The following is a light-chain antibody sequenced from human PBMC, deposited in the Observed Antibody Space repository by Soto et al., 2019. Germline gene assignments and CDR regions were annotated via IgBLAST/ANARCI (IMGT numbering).Light chain of an antibody. Sequence: QSALTQPASVSGSPGQSITISCTGTSSDVGGYNYVSWYQQHPGKAPKLMIFEVSNRPSGVSYRSSGSKSGNTASLTISGLQAEDEADYYCSSYTSSSTLVVFGGGTQLTVL. CDR2: EVS. CDR3: SSYTSSSTLVV. V-gene: IGLV2-14*01. CDR1: SSDVGGYNY. J-gene: IGLJ2*01.